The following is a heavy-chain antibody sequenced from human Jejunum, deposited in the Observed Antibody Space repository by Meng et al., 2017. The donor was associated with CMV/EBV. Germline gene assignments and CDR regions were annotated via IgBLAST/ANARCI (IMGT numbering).Heavy chain of an antibody. D-gene: IGHD4-11*01. CDR1: DYY. J-gene: IGHJ6*02. CDR3: ARGLKGTTITTNDLYGMDV. Sequence: DYYIIWVRQPPGQGLEWMGWFNPRSPASNHAQRFQGRVTMSRDTASSTIYMELSRLTSDDTAVYYCARGLKGTTITTNDLYGMDVWGRGTTVTVSS. V-gene: IGHV1-2*02. CDR2: FNPRSPAS.